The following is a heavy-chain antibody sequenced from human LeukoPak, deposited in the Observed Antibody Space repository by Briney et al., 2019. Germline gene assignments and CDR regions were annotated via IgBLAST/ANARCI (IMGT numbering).Heavy chain of an antibody. D-gene: IGHD4/OR15-4a*01. V-gene: IGHV3-7*01. CDR1: GFTFSNFW. CDR3: ARVFGAGYSDY. Sequence: GSLRLSCAASGFTFSNFWMSWVRQAPGKGLEWVATIRQDGSQKYYVDSVKGRFTISRDNAKNSLYLQMNSLRAEDTAVYYCARVFGAGYSDYWGQGTLVIVAS. CDR2: IRQDGSQK. J-gene: IGHJ4*02.